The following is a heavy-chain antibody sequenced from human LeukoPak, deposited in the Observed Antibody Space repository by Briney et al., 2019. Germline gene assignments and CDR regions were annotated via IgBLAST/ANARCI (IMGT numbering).Heavy chain of an antibody. CDR1: GFTFSSYG. V-gene: IGHV3-23*01. CDR3: AREGTWSYYYDY. J-gene: IGHJ4*02. D-gene: IGHD1-26*01. CDR2: ISGSGGST. Sequence: GGTLRLSCAASGFTFSSYGMSWVRQAPGKGLEWVSAISGSGGSTYYADSVKGRFTISRDNSKNTLYLQMNSLRAEDTAVYYCAREGTWSYYYDYWGQGTLVTVSS.